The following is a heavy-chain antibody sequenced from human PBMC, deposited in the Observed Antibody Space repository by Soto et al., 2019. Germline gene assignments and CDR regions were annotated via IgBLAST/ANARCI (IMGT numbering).Heavy chain of an antibody. V-gene: IGHV4-31*03. CDR2: IYYSGST. J-gene: IGHJ2*01. CDR1: GGSISSGGYY. CDR3: ARGDNRWWYFDL. D-gene: IGHD2-15*01. Sequence: QVQLQESGPGLVKPSQTLSLTCTVSGGSISSGGYYWSWIRQHPGKGLEWIGYIYYSGSTYFNPSLKSRVTISVDTSKNQFSLKLSSVTAADTAVYYCARGDNRWWYFDLWGRGTLVTVSS.